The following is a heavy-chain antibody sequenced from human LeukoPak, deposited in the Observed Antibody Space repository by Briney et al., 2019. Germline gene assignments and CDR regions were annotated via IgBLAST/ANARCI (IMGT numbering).Heavy chain of an antibody. CDR1: GYTFTSHY. D-gene: IGHD1-26*01. CDR3: ARVSVGATYFRAFDI. V-gene: IGHV1-46*01. CDR2: INPSGGSP. Sequence: ASVKVSCKAVGYTFTSHYMHWVRQAPGQGLEWMGIINPSGGSPSYAQKIQGRVTMTRDTSTSTVYMEPSSLRSEDTAVYYCARVSVGATYFRAFDIWGQGTMVTVS. J-gene: IGHJ3*02.